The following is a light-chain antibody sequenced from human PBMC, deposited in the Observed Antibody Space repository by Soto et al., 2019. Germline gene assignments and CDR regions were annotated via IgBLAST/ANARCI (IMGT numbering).Light chain of an antibody. CDR2: GAS. V-gene: IGKV3-20*01. Sequence: EIVLTQSPGTLSLSPGERATLSCRASQSVSSSYLAWYQQKPGQAPRLLIYGASSRATGIPDRFSGSGSGTDFTLTISRLEPEDFAVYYCQLPRTFGQGTKLESK. J-gene: IGKJ2*02. CDR1: QSVSSSY. CDR3: QLPRT.